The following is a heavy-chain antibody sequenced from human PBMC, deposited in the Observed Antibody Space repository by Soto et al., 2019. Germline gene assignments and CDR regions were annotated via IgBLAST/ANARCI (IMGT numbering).Heavy chain of an antibody. CDR2: ISGSGGST. V-gene: IGHV3-23*01. D-gene: IGHD2-2*01. Sequence: GGSLRLSCAASGFTFSPYAMSWVRQAPGKGLEWVSAISGSGGSTYYADSVKGRFTISRDNSKDTLFLQMNSLRAEDTAVYYCAKFYCSTTSCQYFDYWGQGTLVTVSS. CDR1: GFTFSPYA. J-gene: IGHJ4*02. CDR3: AKFYCSTTSCQYFDY.